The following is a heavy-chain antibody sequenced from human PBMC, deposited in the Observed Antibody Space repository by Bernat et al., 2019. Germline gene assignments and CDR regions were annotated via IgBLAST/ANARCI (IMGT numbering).Heavy chain of an antibody. Sequence: EVQLVESGGGLVQPGGSLRLSCAASGFTFSSYWMSWVRQAPGKGLEWVANIKQDGSEKYYVDSVKGRFTISRDNAKNSLYLQMNSLRAEDTAVYYCASPKWSSGWYVFDYWGQGTLVTVSS. J-gene: IGHJ4*02. CDR3: ASPKWSSGWYVFDY. V-gene: IGHV3-7*03. CDR2: IKQDGSEK. CDR1: GFTFSSYW. D-gene: IGHD6-19*01.